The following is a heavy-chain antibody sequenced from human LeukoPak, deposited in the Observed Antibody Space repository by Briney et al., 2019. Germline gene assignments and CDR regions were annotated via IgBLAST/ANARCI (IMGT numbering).Heavy chain of an antibody. J-gene: IGHJ4*02. CDR2: ISGSGGST. CDR3: AKQQWELLPSDY. Sequence: GGSLRLSCAASGFTFSSYAMSWVRQAPGKGLEWGLAISGSGGSTYYADSVKGRFTISRDNSKNTLYLQMNSLRAEDTAVYYCAKQQWELLPSDYWGQGTLVTVSS. CDR1: GFTFSSYA. V-gene: IGHV3-23*01. D-gene: IGHD1-26*01.